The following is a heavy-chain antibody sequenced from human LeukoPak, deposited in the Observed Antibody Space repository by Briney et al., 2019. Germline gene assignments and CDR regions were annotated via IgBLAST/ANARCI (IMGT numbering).Heavy chain of an antibody. CDR3: ARGDMKDYDSSGFNWFDP. CDR1: GYTFTGYY. CDR2: INPNSGGT. Sequence: ASVKVSCKASGYTFTGYYMHWVRQAPGQGLEWMGWINPNSGGTNYAQKFQGWVTMTRDTSISTAYMELNRLRSDDTAVYYCARGDMKDYDSSGFNWFDPWGQGTLVTVSS. V-gene: IGHV1-2*04. D-gene: IGHD3-22*01. J-gene: IGHJ5*02.